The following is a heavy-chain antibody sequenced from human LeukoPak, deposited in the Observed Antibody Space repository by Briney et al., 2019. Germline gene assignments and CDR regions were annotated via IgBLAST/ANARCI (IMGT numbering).Heavy chain of an antibody. Sequence: ASVKVSCKASGYTFTSYAMNWVRQAPGQGLEWMGWINTNTGNPTYAQGFTGRFVFSLDTSVSTAYLQISSLKAEDTAVYYCARGTSWHVLRYFDWSRGPYYFDYWGQGTLVTVSS. V-gene: IGHV7-4-1*02. CDR3: ARGTSWHVLRYFDWSRGPYYFDY. CDR2: INTNTGNP. CDR1: GYTFTSYA. D-gene: IGHD3-9*01. J-gene: IGHJ4*02.